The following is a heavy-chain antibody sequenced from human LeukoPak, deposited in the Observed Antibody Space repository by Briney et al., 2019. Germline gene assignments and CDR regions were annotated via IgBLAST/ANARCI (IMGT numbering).Heavy chain of an antibody. Sequence: SETLSLTCTVSGGSISSSSYYWAWIRQPPGKGLEWIGEINHSGSTNYNPSLKSRVTISVDTSKNQFSLKLSSVTAADTAVYYCATLGDYDAFDIWGQGTMVTVSS. CDR3: ATLGDYDAFDI. CDR2: INHSGST. J-gene: IGHJ3*02. CDR1: GGSISSSSYY. D-gene: IGHD3-10*01. V-gene: IGHV4-39*07.